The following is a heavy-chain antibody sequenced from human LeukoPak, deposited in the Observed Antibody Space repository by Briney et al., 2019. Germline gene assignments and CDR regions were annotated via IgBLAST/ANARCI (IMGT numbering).Heavy chain of an antibody. CDR2: IYWSGST. Sequence: SETLSLTCTVSGGSISSGGYYWSWMRQGPGKGLEWIGYIYWSGSTYYNPSRKSRVTISVHTSKTQFSLKLSSVPAPHTAVYYCARVGFSGGDCHGAFDICGQATMVTPSS. CDR1: GGSISSGGYY. D-gene: IGHD2-21*02. V-gene: IGHV4-31*03. J-gene: IGHJ3*02. CDR3: ARVGFSGGDCHGAFDI.